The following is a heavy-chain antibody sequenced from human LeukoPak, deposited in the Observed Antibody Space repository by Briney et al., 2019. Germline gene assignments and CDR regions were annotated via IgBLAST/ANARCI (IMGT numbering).Heavy chain of an antibody. CDR3: ARNDYFGINNGMDV. CDR1: GFTFSGYS. J-gene: IGHJ6*02. D-gene: IGHD2/OR15-2a*01. V-gene: IGHV4-34*01. Sequence: GSLRLSCAASGFTFSGYSMTWVRQAPGKGLEWIGEINHSGYTNYYPSLKSRVTISVDTSKNQFSLRLSSVTAADTAVYYCARNDYFGINNGMDVWGQGTTVTVS. CDR2: INHSGYT.